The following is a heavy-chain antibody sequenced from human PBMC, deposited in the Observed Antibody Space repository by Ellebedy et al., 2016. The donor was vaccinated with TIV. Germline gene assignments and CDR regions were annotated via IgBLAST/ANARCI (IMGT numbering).Heavy chain of an antibody. CDR2: IYPYSGGT. CDR3: AAFPYISTSSAF. CDR1: GYTFSGYY. Sequence: ASVKVSCKASGYTFSGYYVHWVRQAPGQGLEWMGWIYPYSGGTNYAPKFQGRVTMTRDMSISTGYMELSGLKSDDTAVYYCAAFPYISTSSAFWGQGTLVTVSS. V-gene: IGHV1-2*02. D-gene: IGHD3-3*02. J-gene: IGHJ4*02.